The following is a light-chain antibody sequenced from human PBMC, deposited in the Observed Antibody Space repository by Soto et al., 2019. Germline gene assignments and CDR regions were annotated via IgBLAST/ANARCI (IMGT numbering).Light chain of an antibody. CDR2: AAS. CDR3: QNLDSAAFT. CDR1: QGISNY. V-gene: IGKV1-27*01. J-gene: IGKJ3*01. Sequence: DIQMTQSPSSLSASVGDRVTITCRASQGISNYLAWYQQRPGKVPKLLIYAASTLQSGVPSRFSCSGSGTDFILTISSLLPEDVATYYCQNLDSAAFTFGPGTKVDIK.